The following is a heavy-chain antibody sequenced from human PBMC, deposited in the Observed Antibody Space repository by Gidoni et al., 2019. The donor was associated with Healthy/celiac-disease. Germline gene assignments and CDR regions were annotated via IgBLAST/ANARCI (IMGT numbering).Heavy chain of an antibody. D-gene: IGHD4-17*01. V-gene: IGHV4-31*03. J-gene: IGHJ4*02. Sequence: QVQLQESGPGLVKPSQTLSLTCTVSGGSISSGGYYWSWSRQHPGKGLEWIGYIYYSGSTYYNPSLKSRVTISVDTSKNQFSLKLSSVTAADTAVYYCASGDYGDYLFNYWGQGTLVTVSS. CDR2: IYYSGST. CDR3: ASGDYGDYLFNY. CDR1: GGSISSGGYY.